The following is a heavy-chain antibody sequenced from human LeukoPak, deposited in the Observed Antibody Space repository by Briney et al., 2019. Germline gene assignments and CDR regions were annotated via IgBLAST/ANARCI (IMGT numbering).Heavy chain of an antibody. CDR2: IIPIFGTA. CDR1: GGTFSSYA. CDR3: ARGAPGDYVWGSYRYKAFAY. V-gene: IGHV1-69*13. D-gene: IGHD3-16*02. J-gene: IGHJ4*02. Sequence: SVKVSCKASGGTFSSYAISWVRQAPGQGLEWMGGIIPIFGTANYAQKFQGRVTITADESTSTAYMELSSLRSEDTAVYYCARGAPGDYVWGSYRYKAFAYWGQGTLVTVSS.